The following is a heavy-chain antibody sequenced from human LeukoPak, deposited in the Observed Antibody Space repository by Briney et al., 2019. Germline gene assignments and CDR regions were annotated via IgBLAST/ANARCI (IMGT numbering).Heavy chain of an antibody. V-gene: IGHV3-30*02. CDR1: GFTFSSYG. CDR2: IRYDGSNK. CDR3: AKDGGSDPDSFDI. D-gene: IGHD2-15*01. J-gene: IGHJ3*02. Sequence: GGSLRLSCAASGFTFSSYGMHWVRQAPGKGLEWVAFIRYDGSNKYFADSVKGRFTISRDNTKNSLYLQMNSLRAEDTAVYYCAKDGGSDPDSFDIWGQGTMVTVSS.